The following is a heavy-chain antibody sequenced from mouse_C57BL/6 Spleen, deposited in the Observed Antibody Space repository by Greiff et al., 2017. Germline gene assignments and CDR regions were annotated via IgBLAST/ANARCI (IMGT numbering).Heavy chain of an antibody. CDR2: IDPANGNT. V-gene: IGHV14-3*01. CDR3: ASPIYYDYDGFAY. D-gene: IGHD2-4*01. J-gene: IGHJ3*01. CDR1: GFNIKNTY. Sequence: EVQLQQSVAELVRPGASVKLSCTASGFNIKNTYMHWVKQRPEQGLEWIGRIDPANGNTKYAPKFQGKATITADTSSNTAYLQLSSLTSEDTAIYYCASPIYYDYDGFAYWGQGTLVTVSA.